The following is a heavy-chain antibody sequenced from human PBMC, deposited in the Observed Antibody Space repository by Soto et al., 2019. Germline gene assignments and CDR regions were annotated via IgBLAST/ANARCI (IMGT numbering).Heavy chain of an antibody. CDR3: ARDQLSYCAGDCSPGYYYGMDV. CDR2: INAGNGNT. Sequence: ASVKVSCKASGYTFTSYAMHWVRQAPGQRLEWMGWINAGNGNTKYSQKFHGRVTITRDTCASTAYMELSSLRSEDTAVYYCARDQLSYCAGDCSPGYYYGMDVWGQGTTVTVSS. D-gene: IGHD2-21*02. J-gene: IGHJ6*02. CDR1: GYTFTSYA. V-gene: IGHV1-3*01.